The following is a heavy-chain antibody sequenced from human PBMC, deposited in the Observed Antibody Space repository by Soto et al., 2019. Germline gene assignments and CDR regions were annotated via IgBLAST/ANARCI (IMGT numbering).Heavy chain of an antibody. CDR2: ISAYNGNT. J-gene: IGHJ5*02. CDR1: GYTFTSYG. CDR3: ARGYCSSTSCLNWFDP. Sequence: ASVKVSCKASGYTFTSYGISWVRQAPGQGLEWMGWISAYNGNTNYAQKLQGRVTMTTDTSTSTAYMELRSVRSDDTAVYYCARGYCSSTSCLNWFDPWGQGTLVTVSS. D-gene: IGHD2-2*01. V-gene: IGHV1-18*01.